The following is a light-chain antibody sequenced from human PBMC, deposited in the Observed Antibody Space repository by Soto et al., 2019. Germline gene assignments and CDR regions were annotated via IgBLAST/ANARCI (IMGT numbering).Light chain of an antibody. Sequence: DIQMTQSPSSLSASVGDRVTITCRASQSISSKLNWYQQRPGKVPNLLIYDASSLQSGVPSRFSGSRSGTEFTLTIISLQPEDFATYYCLQHSTYPFTFGPGT. CDR3: LQHSTYPFT. V-gene: IGKV1-17*01. J-gene: IGKJ3*01. CDR2: DAS. CDR1: QSISSK.